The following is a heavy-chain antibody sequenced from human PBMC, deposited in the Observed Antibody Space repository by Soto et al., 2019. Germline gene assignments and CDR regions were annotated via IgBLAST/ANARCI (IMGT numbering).Heavy chain of an antibody. CDR1: GYTFTSYD. V-gene: IGHV1-8*01. CDR2: MNPNSGNT. J-gene: IGHJ6*03. Sequence: PVKVFCKASGYTFTSYDINWVRHATGQGHEWMGWMNPNSGNTGYEQKFQGRVTMTRNTSISTAYMELSSLRSEDTAVYYCARAQDYYYYYMDVWGKGTTVNVSS. CDR3: ARAQDYYYYYMDV.